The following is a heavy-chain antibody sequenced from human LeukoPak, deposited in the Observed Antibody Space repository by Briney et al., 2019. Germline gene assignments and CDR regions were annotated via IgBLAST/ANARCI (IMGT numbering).Heavy chain of an antibody. V-gene: IGHV3-9*01. Sequence: GWSLRLSCVASGYSFGDYGMHWVRQAPGKGLEWVSGTNWDTNNVVYADSVKGRFTISRDNAKNSLYLQMNSLRAEDTAVYYCAKDIGYCGGGSCSSDYFGLDVWGLGTTVTVSS. CDR3: AKDIGYCGGGSCSSDYFGLDV. CDR1: GYSFGDYG. CDR2: TNWDTNNV. J-gene: IGHJ6*02. D-gene: IGHD2-15*01.